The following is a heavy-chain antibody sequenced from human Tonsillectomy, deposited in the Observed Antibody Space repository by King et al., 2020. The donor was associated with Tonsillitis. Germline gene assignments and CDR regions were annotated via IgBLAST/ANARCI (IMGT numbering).Heavy chain of an antibody. D-gene: IGHD2-2*01. CDR3: ARDRDVVVPSAIRFDP. J-gene: IGHJ5*02. V-gene: IGHV1-69*09. CDR2: IVPILGTP. CDR1: GGTFSSYG. Sequence: VQLVQSGAEVKKPGSSVKVSCKASGGTFSSYGISWVRQAPGQGLEWMGRIVPILGTPHYAQKFQGRVTLTADTSTNTAYMELTSLRSDDTAVYYCARDRDVVVPSAIRFDPWGQGTLVTVS.